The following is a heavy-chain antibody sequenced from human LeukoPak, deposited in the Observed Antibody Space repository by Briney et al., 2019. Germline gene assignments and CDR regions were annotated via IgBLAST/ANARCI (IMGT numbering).Heavy chain of an antibody. CDR3: AKKRXAAFYNWFDP. CDR1: GFTFSSFG. CDR2: IRYDGSNK. V-gene: IGHV3-30*02. Sequence: GGSLRLSCAASGFTFSSFGMHWVRQAPGKGLEGVAYIRYDGSNKNYADSLEGRFTISRDNSKNALYLQIDSLIPEDTAVYYXAKKRXAAFYNWFDPWXQGALVTVSS. J-gene: IGHJ5*02.